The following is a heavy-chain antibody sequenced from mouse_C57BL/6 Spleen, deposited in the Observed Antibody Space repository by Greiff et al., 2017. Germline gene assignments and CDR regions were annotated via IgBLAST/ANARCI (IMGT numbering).Heavy chain of an antibody. CDR2: INPSNGGT. D-gene: IGHD2-1*01. V-gene: IGHV1-53*01. Sequence: QVQLQQPGTELVKPGASVKLSCKASGYTFTSYWMHWVKQRPGQGREWIGNINPSNGGTKYNEKFKSKATLTVDKSSSTAYMLLSRLTSAASAVYYCASGLLSLYWVQGPSLPVSS. CDR3: ASGLLSLY. J-gene: IGHJ2*02. CDR1: GYTFTSYW.